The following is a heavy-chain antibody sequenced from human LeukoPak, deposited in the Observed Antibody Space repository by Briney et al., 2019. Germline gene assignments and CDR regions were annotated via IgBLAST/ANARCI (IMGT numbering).Heavy chain of an antibody. J-gene: IGHJ6*03. CDR3: AKSKLDYYYYMDV. D-gene: IGHD1-26*01. CDR1: GFTFSNYG. V-gene: IGHV3-30*02. CDR2: IRYDGSNK. Sequence: GGPLRLSCAASGFTFSNYGMHWVRQAPGKGLEWVAFIRYDGSNKNYADSVKGRFTISRDNSKNTLYLQMNSLRAEDTAVYYCAKSKLDYYYYMDVWGKGTTVTVSS.